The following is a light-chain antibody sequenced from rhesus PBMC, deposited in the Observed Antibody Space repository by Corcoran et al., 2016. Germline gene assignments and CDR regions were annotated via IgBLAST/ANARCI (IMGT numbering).Light chain of an antibody. J-gene: IGKJ1*01. CDR3: QHYYSPPWT. CDR2: EAS. Sequence: DIQMTQSPSSLSASVGDRVTITCRASQVITDDLAWYQQKPGETPKLLIYEASSLQRGIPSRFSGSGSGTDFTLTLSNLQSEDFATYYCQHYYSPPWTFGRGTKVEIK. V-gene: IGKV1-21*01. CDR1: QVITDD.